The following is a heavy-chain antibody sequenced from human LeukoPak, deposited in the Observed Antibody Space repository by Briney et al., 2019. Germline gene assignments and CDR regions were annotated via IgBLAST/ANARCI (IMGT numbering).Heavy chain of an antibody. D-gene: IGHD3-3*01. Sequence: GASVKVSCKASGYTFTSDYIHGVRQAPGQGLEWLEIINPSGGRTTYGQNFQGRVTMTRDTSTSTVYMELSSLRSEDTAVYYCARGSRFLDYWGQGTLVTVSS. CDR2: INPSGGRT. CDR3: ARGSRFLDY. V-gene: IGHV1-46*01. J-gene: IGHJ4*02. CDR1: GYTFTSDY.